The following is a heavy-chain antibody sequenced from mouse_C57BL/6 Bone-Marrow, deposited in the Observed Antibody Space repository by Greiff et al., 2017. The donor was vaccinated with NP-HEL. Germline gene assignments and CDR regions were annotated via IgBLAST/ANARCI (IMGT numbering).Heavy chain of an antibody. J-gene: IGHJ4*01. CDR3: ARDAPDGYYVGYAMDY. V-gene: IGHV7-1*01. Sequence: EVKLMESGGGLVQSGRSLRLSCATSGFTFSDFYMEWVRQAPGKGLEWIAARRNKANDYTTEYSASVKGRFIVSRDTSQSILYLQMNALRAEDTAIYYCARDAPDGYYVGYAMDYWGQGTSVTGSS. CDR1: GFTFSDFY. CDR2: RRNKANDYTT. D-gene: IGHD2-3*01.